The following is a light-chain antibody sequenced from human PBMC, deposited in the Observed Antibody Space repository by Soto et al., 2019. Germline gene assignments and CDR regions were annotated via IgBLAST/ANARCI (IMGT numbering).Light chain of an antibody. CDR1: SSNIGAGYD. CDR3: QTYDSLSGSEV. CDR2: GNN. J-gene: IGLJ2*01. Sequence: QSVLTQPPSVSGAPGQRVTISCTGSSSNIGAGYDVHWYQQLPGTAPKLLIYGNNNRPSGVPDRFSGSKSGTSASLAITRLQAEDEADYYCQTYDSLSGSEVFGGGTKLTVL. V-gene: IGLV1-40*01.